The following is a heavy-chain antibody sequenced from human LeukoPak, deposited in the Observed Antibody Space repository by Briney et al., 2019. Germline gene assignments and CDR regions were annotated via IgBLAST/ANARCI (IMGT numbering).Heavy chain of an antibody. CDR2: VYSTGHT. D-gene: IGHD3-9*01. Sequence: SETLSLTCTVSGDSISSSGYYWGWIRQPPGKGLEWIGSVYSTGHTNYNLSLKSRVTMSIDTSKNQLSLKLTSVTAADTAVYYCARDWRYFDWLGEYYFDYWGQGTLVTVSS. V-gene: IGHV4-39*02. J-gene: IGHJ4*02. CDR1: GDSISSSGYY. CDR3: ARDWRYFDWLGEYYFDY.